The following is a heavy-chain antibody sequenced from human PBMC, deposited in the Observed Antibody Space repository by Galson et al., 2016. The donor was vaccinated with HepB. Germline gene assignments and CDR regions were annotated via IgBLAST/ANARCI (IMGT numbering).Heavy chain of an antibody. Sequence: QSGAEVKKPGESLKISCKGSGYSFTSYWIGCVRQMPGKGLEWMGNIYPGDSDTRYSPSFQGPGTISADKSINTAYLQWSSLKAPDTAMYYCASLPPSSGGYALDTGGQGTMVTASS. J-gene: IGHJ3*02. V-gene: IGHV5-51*01. CDR3: ASLPPSSGGYALDT. CDR1: GYSFTSYW. D-gene: IGHD3-10*01. CDR2: IYPGDSDT.